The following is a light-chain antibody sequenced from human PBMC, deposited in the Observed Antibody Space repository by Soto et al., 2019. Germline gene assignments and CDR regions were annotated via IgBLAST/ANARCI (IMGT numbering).Light chain of an antibody. CDR1: QSVSCNY. Sequence: EIVLTQSPGTLSLSPGERATLSCRASQSVSCNYLAWYQQKPGQAPRLLIYGASSRATGIPDRFSGSGSGTDFTLTISRLEPEDFAVYYCQHYGRSAYTFGQGTTLEIK. CDR3: QHYGRSAYT. V-gene: IGKV3-20*01. J-gene: IGKJ2*01. CDR2: GAS.